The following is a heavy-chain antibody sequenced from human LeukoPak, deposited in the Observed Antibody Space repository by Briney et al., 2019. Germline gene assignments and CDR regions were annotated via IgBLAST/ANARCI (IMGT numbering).Heavy chain of an antibody. Sequence: ASVKVSCKASGYTFTSYGISWVRQAPGQGLEWMGWISAYNGNTNYAQKLQGRVTMTTDTSTSTAYMELRSLRSDDTAVYYCARVLSDYVWGSYRPSYFDYWGQGTLVTVSS. V-gene: IGHV1-18*01. CDR2: ISAYNGNT. J-gene: IGHJ4*02. CDR1: GYTFTSYG. CDR3: ARVLSDYVWGSYRPSYFDY. D-gene: IGHD3-16*02.